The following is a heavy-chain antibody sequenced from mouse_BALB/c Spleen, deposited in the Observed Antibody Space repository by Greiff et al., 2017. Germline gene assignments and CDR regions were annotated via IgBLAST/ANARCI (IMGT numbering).Heavy chain of an antibody. CDR3: ARAYYGNYGYAMDY. D-gene: IGHD2-10*01. V-gene: IGHV5-9-4*01. Sequence: EVKVVESGGGLVKPGGSLKLSCAASGFTFSSYAMSWVRQSPEKRLEWVAEISSGGSYTYYPDTVTGRFTISRDNAKNTLYLEMSSLRSEDTAMYYCARAYYGNYGYAMDYWGQGTSVTVSS. J-gene: IGHJ4*01. CDR2: ISSGGSYT. CDR1: GFTFSSYA.